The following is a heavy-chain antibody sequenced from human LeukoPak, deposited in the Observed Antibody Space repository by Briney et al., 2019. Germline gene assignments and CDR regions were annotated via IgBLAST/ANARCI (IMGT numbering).Heavy chain of an antibody. Sequence: PETLSLTCTVSGDSISRYYWNWIRQPAGKGLEWIGRIYTSGSTNDNPSLKSRVSMSIDTSKNQFSLKLSSVTAADTAVYYCARGIDSSGYYYLDAFDIWGQGTMVTVSS. D-gene: IGHD3-22*01. CDR1: GDSISRYY. CDR3: ARGIDSSGYYYLDAFDI. J-gene: IGHJ3*02. CDR2: IYTSGST. V-gene: IGHV4-4*07.